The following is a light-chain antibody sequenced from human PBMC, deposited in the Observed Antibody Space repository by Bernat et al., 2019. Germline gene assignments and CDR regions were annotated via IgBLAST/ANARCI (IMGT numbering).Light chain of an antibody. CDR1: SSDVGGYNY. CDR2: EVT. V-gene: IGLV2-8*01. CDR3: SSYAGSSIWV. J-gene: IGLJ3*02. Sequence: QSALTQPPSASGSPGQSVTISCTGTSSDVGGYNYVSWYQQHPGKAPKLMIYEVTKRPSGVPDRFSGSKSGNTAPLTVSGLQTEDEADYYCSSYAGSSIWVFGGGTKLTVL.